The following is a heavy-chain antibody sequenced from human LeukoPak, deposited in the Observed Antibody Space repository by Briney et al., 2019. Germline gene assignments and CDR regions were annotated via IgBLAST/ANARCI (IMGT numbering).Heavy chain of an antibody. CDR1: GFRFSSYS. V-gene: IGHV3-21*01. J-gene: IGHJ4*02. CDR2: IITAGTYM. D-gene: IGHD3-10*01. Sequence: GGSLRLSCAASGFRFSSYSMNWVRQAPGKGLEWVSSIITAGTYMYYADSVQGRFTNSRDNAKNSLYLQMNSLRAEDMAVYYCATSALVRDPIEYWGQGTLVTVSS. CDR3: ATSALVRDPIEY.